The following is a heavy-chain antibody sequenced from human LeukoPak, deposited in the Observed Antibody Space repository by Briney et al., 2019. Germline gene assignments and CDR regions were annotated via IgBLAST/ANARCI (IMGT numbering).Heavy chain of an antibody. CDR3: ARGFISSAPGAY. Sequence: SETLSLTCTVSGGSISSSSYNWGWIRQPPGKGLEWIGSIRYSGSTFYNPSLKSRVTISVDMSKNQFSLNLSSVTAADTAVYYCARGFISSAPGAYWGQGTLVTVSS. CDR1: GGSISSSSYN. J-gene: IGHJ4*02. V-gene: IGHV4-39*07. D-gene: IGHD3-10*01. CDR2: IRYSGST.